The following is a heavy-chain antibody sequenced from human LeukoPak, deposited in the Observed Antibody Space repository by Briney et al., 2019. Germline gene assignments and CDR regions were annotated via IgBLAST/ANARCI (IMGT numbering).Heavy chain of an antibody. V-gene: IGHV4-4*09. J-gene: IGHJ5*02. CDR1: GGSISSYY. Sequence: SETLSPTCTVSGGSISSYYWSWIRQPPGKGLEWIGYIYTSGSTNYNPSLKSRVTISVDTSKNQFSLKLSSVTAADTAVYYCARHAITIFGGSFDPWGQGTLVTVSS. CDR2: IYTSGST. D-gene: IGHD3-3*01. CDR3: ARHAITIFGGSFDP.